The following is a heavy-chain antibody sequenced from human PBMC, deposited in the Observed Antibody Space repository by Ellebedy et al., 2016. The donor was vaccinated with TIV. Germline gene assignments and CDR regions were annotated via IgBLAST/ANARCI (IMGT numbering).Heavy chain of an antibody. CDR2: IWYDGSNK. V-gene: IGHV3-33*08. CDR3: TRTYYDILTGYYAEDAFDI. Sequence: GESLKISCAASGFTFSSYGMHWVRQAPGKGLEWVAVIWYDGSNKYYADSVKGRLTISRDNSKNTLYLQMNSLRAEDTAVYYCTRTYYDILTGYYAEDAFDIWGQGTMVTVSS. D-gene: IGHD3-9*01. J-gene: IGHJ3*02. CDR1: GFTFSSYG.